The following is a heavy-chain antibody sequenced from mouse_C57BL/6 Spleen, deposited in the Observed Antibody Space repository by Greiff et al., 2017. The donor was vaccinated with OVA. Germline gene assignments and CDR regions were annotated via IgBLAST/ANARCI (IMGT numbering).Heavy chain of an antibody. CDR2: IRNKANNHAT. CDR1: GFTFSDAW. CDR3: TRPAVIHGYYYFDY. Sequence: DVHLVESGGGLVQPGGSMKLSCAASGFTFSDAWMDWVRQSPEKGLEWVAEIRNKANNHATYYAESVKGRFTISRDDSKSSVYLQMNSLRAEDTGIYYCTRPAVIHGYYYFDYWGQGTTLTVSS. J-gene: IGHJ2*01. D-gene: IGHD2-3*01. V-gene: IGHV6-6*01.